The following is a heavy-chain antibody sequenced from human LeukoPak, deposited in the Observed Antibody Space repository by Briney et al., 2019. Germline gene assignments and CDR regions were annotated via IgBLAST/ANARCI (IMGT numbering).Heavy chain of an antibody. CDR2: ISYSGST. Sequence: SETLSLTCTVSDGSISSSSYYWGWIRQPPGKGLEWIGSISYSGSTYYNSSLKSRVTISVDTSKNQFSLKLSSVTAADTAAYYCARHIASIFGVLKPWGQGTLVTVSS. CDR1: DGSISSSSYY. D-gene: IGHD3-3*01. V-gene: IGHV4-39*01. CDR3: ARHIASIFGVLKP. J-gene: IGHJ5*02.